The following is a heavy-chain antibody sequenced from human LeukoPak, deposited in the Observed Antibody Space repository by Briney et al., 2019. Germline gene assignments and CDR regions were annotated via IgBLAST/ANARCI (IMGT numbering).Heavy chain of an antibody. CDR3: ARGPKTSFDY. J-gene: IGHJ4*02. Sequence: GGSQRLSCAASGFTFSSYAMNWVRQAPGKGLEWISYISSNGSTIYYAASVKGRFTISRDSAKNSLYLQMNGLRAEDTAIYYCARGPKTSFDYWGQGTLVTVSS. CDR1: GFTFSSYA. V-gene: IGHV3-48*01. CDR2: ISSNGSTI.